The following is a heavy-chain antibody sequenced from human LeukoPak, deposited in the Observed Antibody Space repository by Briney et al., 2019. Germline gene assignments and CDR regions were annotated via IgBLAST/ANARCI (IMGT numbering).Heavy chain of an antibody. D-gene: IGHD2-15*01. Sequence: PGGSLRLSCAASGFTFSSYAVSWVRQAPGKGLEWVGRARKRANSYSTEYAASVKGRFIISRDDSKNSVYLQMNGLKTEDTAVYFCARAPLDCSRGTCYSTFDNWGQGTRVSVSS. J-gene: IGHJ4*02. V-gene: IGHV3-72*01. CDR2: ARKRANSYST. CDR1: GFTFSSYA. CDR3: ARAPLDCSRGTCYSTFDN.